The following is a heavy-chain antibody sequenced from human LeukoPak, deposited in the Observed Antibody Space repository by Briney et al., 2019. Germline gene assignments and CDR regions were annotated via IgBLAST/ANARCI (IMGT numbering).Heavy chain of an antibody. Sequence: SVKVSCKASGYTFSSYSINWVRQAPGQGLEWMGGIIPIFGTANYAQKFQGRVTITADESTSTAYMELSSLRSEDTAVYYCARAQDCSSTSCYSWDYYYGMDVWGQGTTVTVSS. CDR1: GYTFSSYS. CDR3: ARAQDCSSTSCYSWDYYYGMDV. J-gene: IGHJ6*02. V-gene: IGHV1-69*13. CDR2: IIPIFGTA. D-gene: IGHD2-2*02.